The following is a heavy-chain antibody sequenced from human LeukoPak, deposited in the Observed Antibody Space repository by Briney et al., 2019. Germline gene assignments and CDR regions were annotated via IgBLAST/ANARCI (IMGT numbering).Heavy chain of an antibody. V-gene: IGHV3-NL1*01. CDR3: ASLNYDSTGYHGPVDY. CDR2: LYIDGST. CDR1: GFTFSSYG. J-gene: IGHJ4*02. D-gene: IGHD3-22*01. Sequence: PGGSLRLSCAASGFTFSSYGIHWVRQAPGKGLEWVSTLYIDGSTYYADAVKGRFTTSRDNFKNTLYLQMNRLRDEDTAVYYCASLNYDSTGYHGPVDYWGQGTLVTVSS.